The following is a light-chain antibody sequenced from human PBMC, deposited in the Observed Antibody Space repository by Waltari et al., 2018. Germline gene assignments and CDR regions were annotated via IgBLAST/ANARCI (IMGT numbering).Light chain of an antibody. CDR3: HQCNTYST. CDR1: QGIGIW. Sequence: DIQMTQSPSTLSASVGATVTITCRARQGIGIWLAWYQQHPGRAPKLLIYKASILQTGVPSRFSGSGSGTEFTLTIANLQPDDFATYFCHQCNTYSTFGQGTKVEIK. CDR2: KAS. V-gene: IGKV1-5*03. J-gene: IGKJ1*01.